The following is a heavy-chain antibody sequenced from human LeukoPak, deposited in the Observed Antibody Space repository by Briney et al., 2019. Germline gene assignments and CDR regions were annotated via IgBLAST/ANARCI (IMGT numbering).Heavy chain of an antibody. V-gene: IGHV4-39*01. D-gene: IGHD3-10*01. CDR3: ARWRLWFGEWH. CDR1: GGSISSSSYY. J-gene: IGHJ4*02. Sequence: SETLSLTCTVSGGSISSSSYYWGWIRQPPGKGLEWIGSIYYSGSTYYNPSLKSRVTISVDTSKNQFSLKLSSVTAADTTVYSCARWRLWFGEWHWGQGTLVTVSS. CDR2: IYYSGST.